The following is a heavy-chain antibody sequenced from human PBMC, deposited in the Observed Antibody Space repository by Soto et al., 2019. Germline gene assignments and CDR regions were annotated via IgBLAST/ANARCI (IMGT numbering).Heavy chain of an antibody. CDR3: VKASDDAWPYYFDS. V-gene: IGHV3-64D*08. CDR2: IRSNTAIT. CDR1: GFTFSSYA. D-gene: IGHD1-1*01. Sequence: PGGSLRLSCSASGFTFSSYAMHWVRQAPGKGLEYVSAIRSNTAITHYPDSMRGRFTISRVNSENTIFLQMHSLRVEDSAVYFCVKASDDAWPYYFDSWGQGTLVTVSS. J-gene: IGHJ4*02.